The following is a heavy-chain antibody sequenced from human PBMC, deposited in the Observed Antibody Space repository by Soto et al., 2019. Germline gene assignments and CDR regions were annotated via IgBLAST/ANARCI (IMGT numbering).Heavy chain of an antibody. Sequence: PGESLKLSCKTSGYNFAGYWIGWVRQMPGKGLEWLGIIFPGDSDTKYSPSFQGQVIISADKSIRTAYLQWSSLKASDTAIYYCARQSGMDVWGQGTTVTVSS. CDR3: ARQSGMDV. J-gene: IGHJ6*02. CDR1: GYNFAGYW. V-gene: IGHV5-51*01. CDR2: IFPGDSDT. D-gene: IGHD5-12*01.